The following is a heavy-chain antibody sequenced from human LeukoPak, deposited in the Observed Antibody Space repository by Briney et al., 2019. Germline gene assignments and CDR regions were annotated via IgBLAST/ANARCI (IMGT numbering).Heavy chain of an antibody. J-gene: IGHJ4*02. CDR2: IKQDGSEK. CDR1: GFSFSYYW. CDR3: ARVYYYDSSGYSYY. Sequence: PGGSLRLSCAASGFSFSYYWMSWVRQAPGKGLEWVANIKQDGSEKYYVDSVKGRFTISRDNAKKSLYLQMSSLRAEDTAVYYCARVYYYDSSGYSYYWGQGTLVTVSS. V-gene: IGHV3-7*01. D-gene: IGHD3-22*01.